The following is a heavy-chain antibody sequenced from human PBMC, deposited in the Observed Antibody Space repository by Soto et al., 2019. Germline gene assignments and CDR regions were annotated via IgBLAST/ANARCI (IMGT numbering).Heavy chain of an antibody. CDR1: GGLFSSFA. J-gene: IGHJ4*02. V-gene: IGHV1-69*01. Sequence: QEQLVQSGAEVKKPGSSVKVSCKDSGGLFSSFAISWVRQAPGQGLEWMGGLIPVFGTTHYAQKFQGRVTITADESTNTAYMELSSLTSDDTAMYYCAMGVGPYVWFNEFWGQGTQVTVSS. D-gene: IGHD3-16*01. CDR2: LIPVFGTT. CDR3: AMGVGPYVWFNEF.